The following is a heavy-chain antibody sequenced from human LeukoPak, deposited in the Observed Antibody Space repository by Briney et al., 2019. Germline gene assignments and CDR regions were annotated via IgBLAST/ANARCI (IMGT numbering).Heavy chain of an antibody. Sequence: GASVKVSCKASGYTFTGYYMHWVRRAPGQGLEWMGRINPNSGGTNYAQKFQGRVTMTRDTSISTAYMELSRLRSDDTAVYYCAKGGTAREYYFDYWGQGTLVTVSS. CDR2: INPNSGGT. CDR1: GYTFTGYY. CDR3: AKGGTAREYYFDY. J-gene: IGHJ4*02. V-gene: IGHV1-2*06. D-gene: IGHD6-6*01.